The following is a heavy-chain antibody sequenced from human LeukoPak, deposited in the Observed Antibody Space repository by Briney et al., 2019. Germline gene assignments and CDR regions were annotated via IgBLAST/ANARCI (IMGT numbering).Heavy chain of an antibody. CDR3: ARARFLEWLPDYYYGMDV. Sequence: PGGSLRLSCAASGFTFSDYYMSWIRQAPGKGLEWVSYISSSGSTIYYADSVKGRFTISRDNAKNSLYLQMNSLRAEDTAVCYCARARFLEWLPDYYYGMDVWGQGTTVTVSS. D-gene: IGHD3-3*01. CDR1: GFTFSDYY. J-gene: IGHJ6*02. V-gene: IGHV3-11*01. CDR2: ISSSGSTI.